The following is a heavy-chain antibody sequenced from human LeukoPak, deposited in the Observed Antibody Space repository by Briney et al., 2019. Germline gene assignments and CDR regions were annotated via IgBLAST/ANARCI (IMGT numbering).Heavy chain of an antibody. J-gene: IGHJ4*02. Sequence: ASVKVSCKASGYTFTNYGISWVRQAPGQGLEWMGNINPYNGNTNYAQNLQGRVTMTTDTSTNTAYMELRSLRFDDTAVYYCARDQHDHVWGSYRPYFDYWGQGTLVTVSS. V-gene: IGHV1-18*01. CDR3: ARDQHDHVWGSYRPYFDY. D-gene: IGHD3-16*02. CDR2: INPYNGNT. CDR1: GYTFTNYG.